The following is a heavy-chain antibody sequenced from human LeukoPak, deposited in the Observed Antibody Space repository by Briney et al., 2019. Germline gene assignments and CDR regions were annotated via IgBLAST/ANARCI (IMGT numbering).Heavy chain of an antibody. J-gene: IGHJ4*02. D-gene: IGHD3-3*01. V-gene: IGHV3-30*03. Sequence: QSGGSLRLSCAASGFMSSKTGVHWVRQAPGKGLEWVAAISDGSDKYYAASLKGRFTISRDNSKNTLYLQINSLRFEDTAVYYCARDRSGLRLRFLEWAFEYWGQGTHVTVSS. CDR1: GFMSSKTG. CDR3: ARDRSGLRLRFLEWAFEY. CDR2: ISDGSDK.